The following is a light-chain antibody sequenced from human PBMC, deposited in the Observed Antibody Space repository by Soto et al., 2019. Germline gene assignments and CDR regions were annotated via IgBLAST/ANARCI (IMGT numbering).Light chain of an antibody. CDR1: QSVYSY. Sequence: EIVLTQSPATLSLSPGERAPLSCRGSQSVYSYLAWYQQKHGQAPRLPIYDASNRATGIPARFSGSGAGTEFPLTISSLEPEDFAVYYCQQRSNWPRLTFGGGTKGDI. CDR3: QQRSNWPRLT. CDR2: DAS. J-gene: IGKJ4*01. V-gene: IGKV3-11*01.